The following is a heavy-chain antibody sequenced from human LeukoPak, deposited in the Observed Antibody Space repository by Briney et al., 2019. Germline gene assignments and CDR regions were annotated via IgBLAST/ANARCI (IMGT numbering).Heavy chain of an antibody. CDR3: ARAPRLRFDY. D-gene: IGHD4-17*01. Sequence: PSETLSLTCTVSGGSISSGGYYWSWIRQPPGKGLEWIGEINHSGSTNYNPSLKSRVTISVDTSKNQFSLKLSSVTAADTAVYYCARAPRLRFDYWGQGTLVTVSS. J-gene: IGHJ4*02. V-gene: IGHV4-39*07. CDR2: INHSGST. CDR1: GGSISSGGYY.